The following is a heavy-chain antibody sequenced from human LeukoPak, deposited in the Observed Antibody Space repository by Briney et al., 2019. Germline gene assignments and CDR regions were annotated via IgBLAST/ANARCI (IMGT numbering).Heavy chain of an antibody. CDR2: IYYSGTT. CDR3: AREGALYAFDI. Sequence: SENLSLTCTVSGGSISSGSYYWSWIRQPPGKGLNRIGYIYYSGTTNYNPSLKRRVTISVDTSKNQFSLKLSSVTAADTAVYYCAREGALYAFDIWGQGTMVTVSS. CDR1: GGSISSGSYY. J-gene: IGHJ3*02. V-gene: IGHV4-61*01.